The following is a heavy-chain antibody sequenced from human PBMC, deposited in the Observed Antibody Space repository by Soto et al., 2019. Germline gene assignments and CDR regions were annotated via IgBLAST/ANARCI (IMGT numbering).Heavy chain of an antibody. Sequence: QVQLVQSGAEVKNPGASVKVSCKASGYTFTSFYIHWVRQAPGQGLEWMAIINPNGGSTNYAQNLPGRITLTRDTSTNTVYMELSSLRSEDTAVYYCARGLTSGDYGGQGTLVTVSS. D-gene: IGHD7-27*01. V-gene: IGHV1-46*01. CDR3: ARGLTSGDY. J-gene: IGHJ4*02. CDR2: INPNGGST. CDR1: GYTFTSFY.